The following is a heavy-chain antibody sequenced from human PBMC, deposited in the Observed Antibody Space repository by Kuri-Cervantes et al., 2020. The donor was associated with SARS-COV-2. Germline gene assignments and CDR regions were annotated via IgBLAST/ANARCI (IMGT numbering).Heavy chain of an antibody. CDR1: GGSISSSSYY. Sequence: ESLKISCTVSGGSISSSSYYWGWIRQPPGKGLEWIGEINHSGSTNYNPSLKSRVTISVDTSKNQFSLKLSSVTAADTAVYYCARGKGTLRFLEWDNQRYWYFDLWGRGTLVTVSS. CDR3: ARGKGTLRFLEWDNQRYWYFDL. D-gene: IGHD3-3*01. J-gene: IGHJ2*01. CDR2: INHSGST. V-gene: IGHV4-39*07.